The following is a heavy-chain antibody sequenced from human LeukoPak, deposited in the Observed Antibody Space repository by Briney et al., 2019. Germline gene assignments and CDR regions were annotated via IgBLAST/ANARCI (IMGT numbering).Heavy chain of an antibody. CDR3: ARDFCRGGSCYRKYSYYYYMDV. Sequence: SETLSLTCTVAGGSISSYYWNWIRQPPGKGLEWIGSIYHSGSTYYNPSLKSRVTISVHTSKNQFSLKLSSVTAADTAVYYCARDFCRGGSCYRKYSYYYYMDVWGKGTTVTISS. CDR1: GGSISSYY. D-gene: IGHD2-15*01. V-gene: IGHV4-59*12. CDR2: IYHSGST. J-gene: IGHJ6*03.